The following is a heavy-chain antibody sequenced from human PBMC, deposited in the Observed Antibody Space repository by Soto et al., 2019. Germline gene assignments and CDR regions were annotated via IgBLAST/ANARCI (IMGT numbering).Heavy chain of an antibody. V-gene: IGHV3-33*01. J-gene: IGHJ4*02. CDR3: AAWAEGATEVH. CDR2: IWYDTSKQ. D-gene: IGHD2-15*01. CDR1: GFSFSVYG. Sequence: LRLSCETSGFSFSVYGMHWVRQAPGKGLEWVAVIWYDTSKQFYAASVEGRFTISRDNSKAILYLQMNSLRAEDTAVYYCAAWAEGATEVHWGQGTLVTVSS.